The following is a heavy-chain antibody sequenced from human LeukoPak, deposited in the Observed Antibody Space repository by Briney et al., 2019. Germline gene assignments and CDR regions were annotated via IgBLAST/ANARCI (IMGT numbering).Heavy chain of an antibody. D-gene: IGHD2-15*01. Sequence: GGSLRLSCAASGFTFSSYSMNWVRQAPGKGLEWVSSISGSSSYIYYADSVKGRFTISRDNAKNSLYLQMNSLRAEDTAIYYCARDRAVYCSGGSCQYFQHWGQGTLVTVSS. CDR1: GFTFSSYS. V-gene: IGHV3-21*01. J-gene: IGHJ1*01. CDR2: ISGSSSYI. CDR3: ARDRAVYCSGGSCQYFQH.